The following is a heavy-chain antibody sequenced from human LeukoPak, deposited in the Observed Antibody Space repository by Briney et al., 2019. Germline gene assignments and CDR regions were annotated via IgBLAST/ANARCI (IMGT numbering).Heavy chain of an antibody. CDR1: GFTFSSYW. J-gene: IGHJ4*02. CDR3: AKRDVTYYDYVWGTVLDY. CDR2: IKQDGSEK. Sequence: GGSLRLSCAASGFTFSSYWMSWVRQAPGKGLEWVANIKQDGSEKYYVDSVKGRFTISRDNAKNSLYLQMNSLRAEDTAVYYCAKRDVTYYDYVWGTVLDYWGQGTLVTVSS. V-gene: IGHV3-7*03. D-gene: IGHD3-16*01.